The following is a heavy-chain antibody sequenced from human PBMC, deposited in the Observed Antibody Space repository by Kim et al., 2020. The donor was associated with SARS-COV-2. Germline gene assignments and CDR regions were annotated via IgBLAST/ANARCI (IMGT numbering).Heavy chain of an antibody. Sequence: GGSLRLSCAASGFTFSNAWMSWVRQAPGKGLEWVGRIKSKTDGGTTDYAAPVKGRFTISRDDSKNTLYLQMNSLKTEDTAVYYCTTEKKMYYDFWSGSSADNWFDPWGQGTLVTVSS. D-gene: IGHD3-3*01. CDR3: TTEKKMYYDFWSGSSADNWFDP. V-gene: IGHV3-15*01. CDR1: GFTFSNAW. CDR2: IKSKTDGGTT. J-gene: IGHJ5*02.